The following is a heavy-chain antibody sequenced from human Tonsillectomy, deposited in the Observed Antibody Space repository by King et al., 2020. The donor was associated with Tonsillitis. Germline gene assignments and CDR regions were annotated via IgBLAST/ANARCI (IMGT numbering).Heavy chain of an antibody. D-gene: IGHD3-22*01. CDR1: GFTFTTYA. V-gene: IGHV3-23*04. CDR3: AKAADTSGYNFERDFDY. J-gene: IGHJ4*02. Sequence: QLVQSGGDLVQPGGSVRLSCAASGFTFTTYAMSWVRQAPGEGLEWVSAISGNGGSTYYADSVKGRFTISRDNSKNTLYLQMNSLRAADTALYYCAKAADTSGYNFERDFDYWGQGTLVTVSS. CDR2: ISGNGGST.